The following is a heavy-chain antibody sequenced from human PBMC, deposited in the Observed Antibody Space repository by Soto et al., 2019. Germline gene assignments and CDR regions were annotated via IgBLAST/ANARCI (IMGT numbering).Heavy chain of an antibody. CDR1: GGTFSSYA. Sequence: QVQLVQSGAEVKKPGSSVKVSCKASGGTFSSYAIIWVRQVPGPGLEWLGGIIPIFGTANYAQKFQGRVTITADESTSTAYMELSSLRSEDTAVYYCAREVGATSGIDYWGQGTLVTVSS. CDR3: AREVGATSGIDY. V-gene: IGHV1-69*12. D-gene: IGHD1-26*01. J-gene: IGHJ4*02. CDR2: IIPIFGTA.